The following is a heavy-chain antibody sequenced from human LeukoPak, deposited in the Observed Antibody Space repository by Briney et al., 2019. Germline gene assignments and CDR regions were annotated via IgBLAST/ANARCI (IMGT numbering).Heavy chain of an antibody. Sequence: SETLSLTCTVSGGSISSYYWSWIRQPPGKGLDWIGYIYYSGSTNYNPSLKSRVTISVDTSKNRFSLKLSSVTAADTAVYYCARVSSGRTFDYWGQGTLVTVSS. J-gene: IGHJ4*02. CDR1: GGSISSYY. CDR2: IYYSGST. D-gene: IGHD6-19*01. CDR3: ARVSSGRTFDY. V-gene: IGHV4-59*01.